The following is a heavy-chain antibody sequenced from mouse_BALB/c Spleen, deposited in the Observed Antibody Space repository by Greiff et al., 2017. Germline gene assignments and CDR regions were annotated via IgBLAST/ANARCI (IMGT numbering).Heavy chain of an antibody. J-gene: IGHJ4*01. D-gene: IGHD1-1*01. CDR2: IWAGGST. V-gene: IGHV2-9*02. Sequence: VKLVESGPGLVAPSQSLSITCTVSGFSLTSYGVHWVRQPPGKGLEWLGVIWAGGSTNYNSALMSRLSISKDNSKSQVFLKMNSLQTDDTAMYYCARGDYGSSYDAMDYWGQGTSVTVSS. CDR3: ARGDYGSSYDAMDY. CDR1: GFSLTSYG.